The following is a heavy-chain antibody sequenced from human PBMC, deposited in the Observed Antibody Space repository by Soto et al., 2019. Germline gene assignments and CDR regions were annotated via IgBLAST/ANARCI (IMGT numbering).Heavy chain of an antibody. CDR1: GYTFTSYY. CDR2: INPSGGST. J-gene: IGHJ6*02. D-gene: IGHD6-13*01. V-gene: IGHV1-46*01. Sequence: ASVKVSCKASGYTFTSYYMHWVRQAPGQGLEWMGIINPSGGSTSYAQKFQGRVTMTRDTSTSTVYMELSSLRSEDTAVYYCARDHLVAAAGTGGMDVWGQGTTVTSP. CDR3: ARDHLVAAAGTGGMDV.